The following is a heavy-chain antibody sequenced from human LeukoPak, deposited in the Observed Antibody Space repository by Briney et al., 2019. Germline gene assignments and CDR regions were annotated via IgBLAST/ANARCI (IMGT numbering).Heavy chain of an antibody. CDR1: GGSISSGGYY. Sequence: PSETLSLTCTVSGGSISSGGYYWSWIRQPPGKGLEWIGYIYHSGSTYYNPSLKSRVTISVDRSKNQFSLKLSSVTAADTAVYYCARTWVETGDRHFDYWGQGTLVTVSS. CDR3: ARTWVETGDRHFDY. D-gene: IGHD7-27*01. CDR2: IYHSGST. J-gene: IGHJ4*02. V-gene: IGHV4-30-2*01.